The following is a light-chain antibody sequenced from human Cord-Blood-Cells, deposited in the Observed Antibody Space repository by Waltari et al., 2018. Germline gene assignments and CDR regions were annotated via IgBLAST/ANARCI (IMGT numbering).Light chain of an antibody. CDR1: QGISSY. CDR3: QQLNSYPYT. J-gene: IGKJ2*01. CDR2: AAS. Sequence: IHLTPSPSSLSASVGDRDTITCRASQGISSYLAWYQQKPGKAPKLLIYAASTLQSGVPSRFSGSGSGTDFTLTISSLQPEDFATYYCQQLNSYPYTFGQGTKLEIK. V-gene: IGKV1-9*01.